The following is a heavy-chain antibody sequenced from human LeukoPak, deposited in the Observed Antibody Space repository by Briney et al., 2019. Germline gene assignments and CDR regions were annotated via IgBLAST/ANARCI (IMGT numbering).Heavy chain of an antibody. CDR1: GFPVSSNY. D-gene: IGHD2-8*01. J-gene: IGHJ3*02. CDR3: ARDLGLYPI. CDR2: IYSGGSI. Sequence: GSLRLSCTASGFPVSSNYMSWVRQAPGKGLEWVSVIYSGGSIYYADSVKGRFTISRDNSKNTLYLQMNSLRAEDTAVYYCARDLGLYPIWGQGTMVTVSS. V-gene: IGHV3-53*01.